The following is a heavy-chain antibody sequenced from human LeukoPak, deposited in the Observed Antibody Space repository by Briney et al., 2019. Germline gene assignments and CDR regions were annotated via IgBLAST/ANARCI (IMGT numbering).Heavy chain of an antibody. V-gene: IGHV1-46*01. Sequence: ASVKVSCKASGYTFSIYNMHWVRQAPGQGLEWMGIINPSGGTSYAQKLQGRITMTRDTSTVYMELSSLRSEDTAVYYCAREGVAGTGLDYWGQGTRAPVSS. CDR1: GYTFSIYN. J-gene: IGHJ4*02. CDR2: INPSGGT. CDR3: AREGVAGTGLDY. D-gene: IGHD6-13*01.